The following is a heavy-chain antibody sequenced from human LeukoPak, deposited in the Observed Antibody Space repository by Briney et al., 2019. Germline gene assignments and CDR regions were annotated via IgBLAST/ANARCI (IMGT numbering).Heavy chain of an antibody. V-gene: IGHV4-4*02. Sequence: PSETLSLTCAVSGGSISSSNWWSWVRQPPGKGLEWIGEIYHSGSTNYNPSLKSRVTISVDKSKNQFSLKLSSVTAADTAVYYCARGGKLERHPSYYYYGMDVWGKGTTVTVSS. J-gene: IGHJ6*04. CDR2: IYHSGST. D-gene: IGHD1-1*01. CDR3: ARGGKLERHPSYYYYGMDV. CDR1: GGSISSSNW.